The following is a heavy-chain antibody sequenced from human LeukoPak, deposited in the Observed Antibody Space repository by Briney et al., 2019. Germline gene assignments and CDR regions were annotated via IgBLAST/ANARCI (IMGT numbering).Heavy chain of an antibody. J-gene: IGHJ4*02. CDR1: GGSFSGYY. Sequence: SETLSLTCAVYGGSFSGYYWSWIRQPPGKGLEWIGEINHSGSTNYNPSLKSQVTISVDTSKNQFSLKLSSVTAADTAVYYCARGHHGSGSYSGYWGQGTLVTVSS. D-gene: IGHD3-10*01. CDR3: ARGHHGSGSYSGY. V-gene: IGHV4-34*01. CDR2: INHSGST.